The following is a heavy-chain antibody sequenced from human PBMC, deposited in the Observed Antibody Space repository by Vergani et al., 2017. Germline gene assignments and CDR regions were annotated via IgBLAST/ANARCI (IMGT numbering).Heavy chain of an antibody. D-gene: IGHD3-22*01. CDR3: AALGDSSGYYFNDAFDI. CDR1: GFTFSSYA. V-gene: IGHV3-23*01. J-gene: IGHJ3*02. Sequence: EVQLLESGGGLVQPGGSLRLSCAASGFTFSSYAMSWVRQAPGKGLEWVSAISGSGGSTYYADSVKGRFTISRDNSKNTLYLQMNSLRAEDTAVYYCAALGDSSGYYFNDAFDIWGQGTMVTVSS. CDR2: ISGSGGST.